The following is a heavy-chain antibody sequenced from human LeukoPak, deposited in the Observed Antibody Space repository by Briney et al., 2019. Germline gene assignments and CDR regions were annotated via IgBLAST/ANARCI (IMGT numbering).Heavy chain of an antibody. CDR1: GGTFSSYA. J-gene: IGHJ3*02. Sequence: SVKVSCKASGGTFSSYAISWVRQAPGQGLEWMGRIIPILGIANYAQKFQGRVTITADKSTSTAYMELSSLRSEDTAVYYCARGYASDAFDTWGQGTMVTVSS. CDR2: IIPILGIA. D-gene: IGHD2-2*01. V-gene: IGHV1-69*04. CDR3: ARGYASDAFDT.